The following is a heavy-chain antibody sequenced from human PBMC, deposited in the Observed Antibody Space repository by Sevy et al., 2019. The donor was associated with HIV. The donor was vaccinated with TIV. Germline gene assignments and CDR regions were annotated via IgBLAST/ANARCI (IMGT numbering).Heavy chain of an antibody. CDR3: ARAPDAGWFDP. CDR2: IYYSGST. Sequence: SETLSLTCTVSGGSISSYYWSWIRQPPGKGPEWIGYIYYSGSTNYNPSLKSRVTISVDTSKNQFSLKLSSVTAADTAVYYCARAPDAGWFDPWGQGTLVTVSS. V-gene: IGHV4-59*01. J-gene: IGHJ5*02. CDR1: GGSISSYY.